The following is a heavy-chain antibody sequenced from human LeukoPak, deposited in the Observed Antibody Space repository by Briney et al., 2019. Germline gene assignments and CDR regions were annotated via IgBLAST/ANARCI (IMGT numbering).Heavy chain of an antibody. J-gene: IGHJ4*02. CDR1: GGTFTSYA. V-gene: IGHV1-69*13. D-gene: IGHD6-19*01. Sequence: SVKVSCKASGGTFTSYAISWVRQAPGQGLEWMGGIIPIFGTANYAQKFQGRVTITADESTSTAYMELSSLRSEDTAVYYCAREGPYSSGWLLDYWGQGTLVTGSS. CDR3: AREGPYSSGWLLDY. CDR2: IIPIFGTA.